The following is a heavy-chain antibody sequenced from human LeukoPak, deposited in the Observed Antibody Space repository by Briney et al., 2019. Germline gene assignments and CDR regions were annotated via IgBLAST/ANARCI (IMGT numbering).Heavy chain of an antibody. V-gene: IGHV3-30*02. J-gene: IGHJ3*02. D-gene: IGHD3-10*01. CDR2: IWYDGSNK. Sequence: GGSLRLSCAASGFTFNNIVMHWVRQAPGKGLEWVAVIWYDGSNKYYADSVKGRFTISRDNSKNTLDLQMNSLRVEDTAVYHCAKENRRAWFGLSGFDIWGQGTMVTVFS. CDR3: AKENRRAWFGLSGFDI. CDR1: GFTFNNIV.